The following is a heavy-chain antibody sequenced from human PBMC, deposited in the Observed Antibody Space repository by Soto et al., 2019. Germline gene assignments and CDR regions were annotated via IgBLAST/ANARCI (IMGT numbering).Heavy chain of an antibody. V-gene: IGHV4-59*01. Sequence: PSETLSLTCTVSGGSISSYYWSWIRQPPGKGLEWIGYIYYSGSTNYNPSLKSRVTIPVDTSKNQFSLKLSSVTAADTAVYYCASVDIVATILHYWGQGTLVTVSS. CDR1: GGSISSYY. CDR2: IYYSGST. J-gene: IGHJ4*02. CDR3: ASVDIVATILHY. D-gene: IGHD5-12*01.